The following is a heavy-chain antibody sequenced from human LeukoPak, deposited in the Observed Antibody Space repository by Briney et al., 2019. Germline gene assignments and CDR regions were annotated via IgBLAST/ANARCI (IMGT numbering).Heavy chain of an antibody. Sequence: SETLSLTCTVSGGSISSSSYYWGWIRQPPGKGLEWIGSIYYSGSTYYNPSLKSRVTISVDTSKNQSSLKLSSVTAADTAVYYCARVVSSSSSGYFYYYYMDVWGKGTTVTVSS. J-gene: IGHJ6*03. V-gene: IGHV4-39*07. D-gene: IGHD6-6*01. CDR1: GGSISSSSYY. CDR2: IYYSGST. CDR3: ARVVSSSSSGYFYYYYMDV.